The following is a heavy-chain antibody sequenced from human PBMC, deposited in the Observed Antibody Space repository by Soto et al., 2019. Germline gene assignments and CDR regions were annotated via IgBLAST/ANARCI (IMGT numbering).Heavy chain of an antibody. CDR3: AKDVGYSYGYDYFDY. Sequence: EVQLLESGGGLVQPGGSLRLSFAASGFTFSSYAMSWVRQAPGKGLEWVSAISGSGVSTYYADSVKGRFTISRDNSKNTLYLQMNSLRAEDTAVYYCAKDVGYSYGYDYFDYWGQGTLVTASS. J-gene: IGHJ4*02. CDR1: GFTFSSYA. D-gene: IGHD5-18*01. V-gene: IGHV3-23*01. CDR2: ISGSGVST.